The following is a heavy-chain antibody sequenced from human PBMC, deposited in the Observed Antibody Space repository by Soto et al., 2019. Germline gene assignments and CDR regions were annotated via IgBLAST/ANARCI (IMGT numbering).Heavy chain of an antibody. CDR3: ARELDDYVWGNYRYFDY. Sequence: SETLSLTCTVSGGSISSSSYYWGWIRQPPGKGLEWIGSIYYSGSTYYNPSLKSRVTISVDTSKTQFSLKLSSVNAAATAVYYCARELDDYVWGNYRYFDYWGQGTLVTVSS. D-gene: IGHD3-16*02. CDR2: IYYSGST. V-gene: IGHV4-39*07. J-gene: IGHJ4*02. CDR1: GGSISSSSYY.